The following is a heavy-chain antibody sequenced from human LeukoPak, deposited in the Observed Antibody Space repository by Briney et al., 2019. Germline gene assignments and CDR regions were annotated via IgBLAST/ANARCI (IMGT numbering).Heavy chain of an antibody. V-gene: IGHV1-69*04. J-gene: IGHJ4*02. D-gene: IGHD6-19*01. Sequence: ASVKVSCKASGGTFSSYAISWVRQAPGQGLEWMGRIIPILGIANYAQKFQGRVTITADKSTSTAYMELSSLRSDDTAVYYCAREGSSGWYPSFFDYWGQGTLVTVSS. CDR2: IIPILGIA. CDR1: GGTFSSYA. CDR3: AREGSSGWYPSFFDY.